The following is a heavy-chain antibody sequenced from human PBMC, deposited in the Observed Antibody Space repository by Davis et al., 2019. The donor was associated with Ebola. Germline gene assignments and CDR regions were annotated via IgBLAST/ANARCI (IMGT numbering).Heavy chain of an antibody. CDR1: GVSISRHS. Sequence: PSETLSLTCTASGVSISRHSRSWIRQTPGKRLEWFGSIYYTGNAYYYSSPASRAIKSIDASKNQFSLELTSVTAADTAMYYCSERGSSVWGQGTLVTVSS. CDR2: IYYTGNA. V-gene: IGHV4-59*03. CDR3: SERGSSV. D-gene: IGHD3-10*01. J-gene: IGHJ4*02.